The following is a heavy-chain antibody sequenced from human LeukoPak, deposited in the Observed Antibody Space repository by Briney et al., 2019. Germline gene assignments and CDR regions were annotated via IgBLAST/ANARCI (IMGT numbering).Heavy chain of an antibody. CDR3: ARVASSSLNSFQH. CDR2: ISYDGSNK. CDR1: GFTFSSYA. Sequence: QSGGSLRLSCAASGFTFSSYAMHWVRQAPGKGLEWVAVISYDGSNKYYADSVKGRFTISRDNSKNTLYLQMNSLRAEDTAVYYCARVASSSLNSFQHWGQGTLVTVSS. V-gene: IGHV3-30-3*01. D-gene: IGHD6-6*01. J-gene: IGHJ1*01.